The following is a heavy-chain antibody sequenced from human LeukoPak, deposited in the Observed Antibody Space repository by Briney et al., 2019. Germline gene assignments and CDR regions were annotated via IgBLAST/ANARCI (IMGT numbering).Heavy chain of an antibody. V-gene: IGHV1-3*01. Sequence: ASVKVSSKASGYTFTSYAMHWVRQAPGQRLEWMGWINAGNGNTKYSQKFQGRVTITRDTSASTAYMELSSLRSEDTAVYYCATNTELRYFDYWGQGTLVTVSS. CDR3: ATNTELRYFDY. CDR2: INAGNGNT. CDR1: GYTFTSYA. J-gene: IGHJ4*02. D-gene: IGHD1-14*01.